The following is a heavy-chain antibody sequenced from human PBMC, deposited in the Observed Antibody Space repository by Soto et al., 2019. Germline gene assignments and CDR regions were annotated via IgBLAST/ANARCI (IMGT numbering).Heavy chain of an antibody. CDR2: ISGYNGHT. J-gene: IGHJ6*02. V-gene: IGHV1-18*01. CDR3: AREGEMPYYYYGLDV. CDR1: GYTFTTYG. Sequence: QVQLVQSGAEVRKPGASVKVSCKASGYTFTTYGISWVRQAPGQGLEWMGWISGYNGHTKYAQKFQDRVTMTTDTSKSKVYMDMRSLRSDDTAVYYCAREGEMPYYYYGLDVWGQGTTVTVSS. D-gene: IGHD3-16*01.